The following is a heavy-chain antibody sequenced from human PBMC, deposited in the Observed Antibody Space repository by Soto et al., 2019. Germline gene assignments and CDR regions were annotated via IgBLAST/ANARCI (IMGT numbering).Heavy chain of an antibody. CDR2: ISSSSSTI. V-gene: IGHV3-48*02. J-gene: IGHJ6*02. Sequence: LGGSLRLSCAASGFTFSSYSMNWVRQAPGKGLEWVSYISSSSSTIYYADSVKGRFTISRDNAKNSLYLQMNSLRDEDTAVYYCAGIAAALDYYYGMDVWGQGTTVTVSS. D-gene: IGHD6-13*01. CDR3: AGIAAALDYYYGMDV. CDR1: GFTFSSYS.